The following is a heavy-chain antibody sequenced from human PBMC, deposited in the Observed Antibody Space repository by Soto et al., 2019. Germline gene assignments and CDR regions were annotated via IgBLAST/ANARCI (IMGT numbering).Heavy chain of an antibody. CDR1: GGTFGSYA. Sequence: GASVKVSCKASGGTFGSYAISWVRQAPGQGLEWMGGIIPIFGTANYAQKFQGRVTITADESTSTAYMELSSLRSEDTAVYYCARDMDYGGNFYFDYWGQGTLVTVSS. V-gene: IGHV1-69*13. J-gene: IGHJ4*02. D-gene: IGHD4-17*01. CDR2: IIPIFGTA. CDR3: ARDMDYGGNFYFDY.